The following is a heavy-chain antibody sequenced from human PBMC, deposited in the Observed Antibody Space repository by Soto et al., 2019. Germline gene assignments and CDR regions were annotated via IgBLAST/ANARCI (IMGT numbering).Heavy chain of an antibody. Sequence: GGSLRLSCAASGFTFSSYAMSWVRQAPGKGLEWVSAISGSGGSTYYADSVKGRFTISRDNSKNTLYLQMNSLRAEDTAVYYCAGHYDSSGYYYPPDDYWGQGTLVNVSS. CDR3: AGHYDSSGYYYPPDDY. D-gene: IGHD3-22*01. CDR1: GFTFSSYA. V-gene: IGHV3-23*01. J-gene: IGHJ4*02. CDR2: ISGSGGST.